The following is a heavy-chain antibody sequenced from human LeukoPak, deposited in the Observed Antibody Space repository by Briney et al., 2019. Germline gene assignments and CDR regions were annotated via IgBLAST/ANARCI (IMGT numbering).Heavy chain of an antibody. CDR1: GGTFSSYA. J-gene: IGHJ3*02. CDR3: ARDDYYGSGSSLAFDI. Sequence: ASVKVSCKASGGTFSSYAISWVRQAPGQGLEWMGRIIPILGIANYAQKFQGRVTITADKSTSTAYMELSSLRSEDTAVYYRARDDYYGSGSSLAFDIWGQGTMVTVSS. V-gene: IGHV1-69*04. CDR2: IIPILGIA. D-gene: IGHD3-10*01.